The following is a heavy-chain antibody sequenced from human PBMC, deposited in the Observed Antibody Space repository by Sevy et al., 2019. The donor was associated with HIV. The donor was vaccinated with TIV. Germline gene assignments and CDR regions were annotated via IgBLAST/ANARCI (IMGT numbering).Heavy chain of an antibody. J-gene: IGHJ4*02. V-gene: IGHV3-64D*06. Sequence: GGSLRHSCSASGFTFSSYAMHWVRQAPGKGLEYVSAISSNGGSTYYADSVKGRFTISRDNSKNTLYLQMSSLRAEDTAVYYCVKERYSGSYRYFDYWGQGTLVTVSS. D-gene: IGHD1-26*01. CDR2: ISSNGGST. CDR3: VKERYSGSYRYFDY. CDR1: GFTFSSYA.